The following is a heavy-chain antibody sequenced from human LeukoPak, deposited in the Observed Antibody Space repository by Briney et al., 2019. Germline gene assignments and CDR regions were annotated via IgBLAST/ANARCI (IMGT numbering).Heavy chain of an antibody. J-gene: IGHJ4*02. CDR1: GGSISSDGYY. Sequence: PSETLSLTCTVSGGSISSDGYYWSWVRQHPGTGLEWIGYIYYSGSTYYNPSLKSRVTISVDTSKNQFSLKLSSVTAADRAVYYCARGGIAVAEYYFDYWGQGTLVTVSS. CDR2: IYYSGST. CDR3: ARGGIAVAEYYFDY. V-gene: IGHV4-31*03. D-gene: IGHD6-19*01.